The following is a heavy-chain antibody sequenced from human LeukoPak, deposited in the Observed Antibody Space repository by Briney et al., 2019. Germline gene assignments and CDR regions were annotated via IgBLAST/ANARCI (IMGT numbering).Heavy chain of an antibody. CDR1: GGSFSGYY. CDR3: ATRGSDTVTAFDY. Sequence: ETLSLTCAVYGGSFSGYYWSWIRQPPGKGLEWVSAISGSGGSTYYADSVKGRFTISRDNSKNTLYLHMNSLRAEDTAVYYCATRGSDTVTAFDYWGQGTLVTVSS. D-gene: IGHD4-17*01. V-gene: IGHV3-23*01. J-gene: IGHJ4*02. CDR2: ISGSGGST.